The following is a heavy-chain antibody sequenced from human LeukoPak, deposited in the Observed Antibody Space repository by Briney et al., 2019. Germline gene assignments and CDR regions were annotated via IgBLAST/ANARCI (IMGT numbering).Heavy chain of an antibody. CDR2: IRYDGSNK. CDR3: AKDVGVGYCSSTSCYGNAFDI. J-gene: IGHJ3*02. V-gene: IGHV3-30*02. D-gene: IGHD2-2*01. Sequence: PGGSLRLSCAASGFTFSSYGMHWVRQAPGKGLEWVAFIRYDGSNKYYADSVKGRFTISRDNSKNTLYLQMNSLRAEDTAVYYCAKDVGVGYCSSTSCYGNAFDIWGQGTMVTVSS. CDR1: GFTFSSYG.